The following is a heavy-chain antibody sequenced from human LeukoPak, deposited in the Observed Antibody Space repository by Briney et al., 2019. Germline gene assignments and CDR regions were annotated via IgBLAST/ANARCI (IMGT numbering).Heavy chain of an antibody. D-gene: IGHD5-12*01. CDR3: ARGDIVATIYFFDY. Sequence: GGSLRLSCAASGFTLSSYSMNWDRQAPGEGLEGVSSISSSSSYIYYADSVKGRLIISRDNAKNSLYLQMNSLRAEDTAVYYYARGDIVATIYFFDYWGQGTLVTVSS. CDR2: ISSSSSYI. V-gene: IGHV3-21*01. CDR1: GFTLSSYS. J-gene: IGHJ4*02.